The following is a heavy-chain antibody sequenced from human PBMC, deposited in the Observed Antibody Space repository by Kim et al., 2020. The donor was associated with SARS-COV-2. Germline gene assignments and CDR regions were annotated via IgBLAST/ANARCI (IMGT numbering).Heavy chain of an antibody. CDR1: GFTFSNAW. D-gene: IGHD4-17*01. J-gene: IGHJ5*02. Sequence: GGSLRLSCAASGFTFSNAWMSWVRQAPGKGLEWVGRIKSKTDGGTTDYAAPVKGRFTISRDDSKNTLYLQMNSLKTEDTAVYYCTTERPYGDYGWFDPWGQGTLVTVSS. CDR2: IKSKTDGGTT. CDR3: TTERPYGDYGWFDP. V-gene: IGHV3-15*01.